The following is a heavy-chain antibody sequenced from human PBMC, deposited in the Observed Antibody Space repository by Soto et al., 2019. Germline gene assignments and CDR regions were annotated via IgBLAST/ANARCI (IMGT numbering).Heavy chain of an antibody. CDR1: GYTFTGYY. CDR3: ARELGSYTLDY. Sequence: GPPVKVSCKASGYTFTGYYMHCVRQAPGQGLEWMGWINPNSGGTNYAQKFQGWVTMTRDTSISTAYMELSRLRSDDTAVYYCARELGSYTLDYWGQGTLVTVSS. J-gene: IGHJ4*02. V-gene: IGHV1-2*04. CDR2: INPNSGGT. D-gene: IGHD3-10*01.